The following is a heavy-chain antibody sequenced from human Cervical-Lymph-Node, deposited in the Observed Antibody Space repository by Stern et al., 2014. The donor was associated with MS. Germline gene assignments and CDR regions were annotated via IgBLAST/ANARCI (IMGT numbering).Heavy chain of an antibody. CDR3: ARHYTPAGYYYGMDV. J-gene: IGHJ6*02. D-gene: IGHD3-10*01. CDR2: IWFDGFHK. V-gene: IGHV3-33*01. Sequence: VQLVESGGGVVQPGRSLRLSCATSGFTFSSHGMHWVRQAPGKGLEWVAIIWFDGFHKYYADSVRGRFTVSRDNSDNTLYLQMNSLRAEDTAVYYCARHYTPAGYYYGMDVWGQGTTVTVSS. CDR1: GFTFSSHG.